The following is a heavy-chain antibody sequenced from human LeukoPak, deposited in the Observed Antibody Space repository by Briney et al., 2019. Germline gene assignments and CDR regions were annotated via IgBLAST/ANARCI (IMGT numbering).Heavy chain of an antibody. CDR1: GGSFSGYY. CDR3: ARDRGITGTVWFDP. V-gene: IGHV4-34*01. J-gene: IGHJ5*02. Sequence: PSETLSLTCAVYGGSFSGYYWSWIRQPPGKGLEWIGEINHSGSTNYNPSLKSRVTISVDTSKNQFSLKLSSVTAADTAVYYCARDRGITGTVWFDPWGQGTLVTVSS. CDR2: INHSGST. D-gene: IGHD1-20*01.